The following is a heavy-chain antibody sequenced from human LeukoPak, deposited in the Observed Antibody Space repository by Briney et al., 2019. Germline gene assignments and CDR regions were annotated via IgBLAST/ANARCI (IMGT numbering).Heavy chain of an antibody. V-gene: IGHV3-53*01. D-gene: IGHD3-22*01. CDR2: IYSGGST. Sequence: QPGGSLRLSCAASGFTVNNNYMSWVRQAPGTGLEWVSVIYSGGSTYYADSVKGRFAISRDNSKNTLYLQMNSLRAEDTAMYYCGRAPNISDSSAGYCYFDLWGRGTLVTVSS. CDR3: GRAPNISDSSAGYCYFDL. J-gene: IGHJ2*01. CDR1: GFTVNNNY.